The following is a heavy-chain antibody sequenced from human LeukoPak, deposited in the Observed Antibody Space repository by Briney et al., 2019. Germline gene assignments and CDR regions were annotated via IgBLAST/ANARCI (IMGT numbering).Heavy chain of an antibody. CDR1: GYTFSDYD. Sequence: ASVKVSCKASGYTFSDYDINWVRQVTGQGLEWLGWMNPKSGNTDYAQKFQGRVTMTRNTSISTAYMELSSLRYEDAAVYYRARAYRGSYYTAFDFWGQGTMVTVSS. J-gene: IGHJ3*01. CDR2: MNPKSGNT. D-gene: IGHD1-26*01. CDR3: ARAYRGSYYTAFDF. V-gene: IGHV1-8*01.